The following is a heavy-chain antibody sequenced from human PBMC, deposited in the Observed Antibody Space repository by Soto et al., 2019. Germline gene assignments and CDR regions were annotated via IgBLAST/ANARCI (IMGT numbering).Heavy chain of an antibody. J-gene: IGHJ6*02. CDR1: GFTFSSYA. Sequence: GGSLRLSCAASGFTFSSYAMHWVRQAPGKGLEWVAGISYDGSNKYYADSVKGRFTISRDNSKNTLYLQMNSLRAEDTAVYYCARGVYDFWSGYYGYGMDAWGQGTTVTVSS. V-gene: IGHV3-30-3*01. CDR3: ARGVYDFWSGYYGYGMDA. D-gene: IGHD3-3*01. CDR2: ISYDGSNK.